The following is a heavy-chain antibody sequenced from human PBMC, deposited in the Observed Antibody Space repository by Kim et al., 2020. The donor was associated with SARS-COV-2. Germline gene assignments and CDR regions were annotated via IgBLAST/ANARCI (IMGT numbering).Heavy chain of an antibody. V-gene: IGHV3-30*03. J-gene: IGHJ4*02. CDR2: ISYDGSKK. CDR1: GFSFSSYS. D-gene: IGHD3-10*01. Sequence: GGSLRLSCAASGFSFSSYSMHWVRQAPGKGLEWVAVISYDGSKKYYADSVKGRFTISSDNSKNTLYLQMNSLTADDTAVYYCARDPGVSFDYWGQGTLVT. CDR3: ARDPGVSFDY.